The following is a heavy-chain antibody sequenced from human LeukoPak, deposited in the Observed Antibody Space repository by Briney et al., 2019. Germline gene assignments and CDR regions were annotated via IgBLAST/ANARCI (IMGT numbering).Heavy chain of an antibody. CDR2: IKQDGSEK. D-gene: IGHD3-22*01. V-gene: IGHV3-7*01. CDR1: GFTFSSYG. J-gene: IGHJ3*02. Sequence: GGSLRLSCAASGFTFSSYGMHWVRQAPGKGLEWVANIKQDGSEKYYVDSVKGRFTISRDNAKNSLYLQMNSLRAEDTAVYYCARVGGYYHHDAFDIWGQGTMVTVSS. CDR3: ARVGGYYHHDAFDI.